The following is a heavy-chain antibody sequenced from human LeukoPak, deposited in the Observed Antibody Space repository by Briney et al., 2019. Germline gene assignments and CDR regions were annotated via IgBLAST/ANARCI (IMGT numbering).Heavy chain of an antibody. J-gene: IGHJ5*02. CDR2: ISAYNGNT. Sequence: ASVKVSCKASGYTFTSYGISWVRQAPGQGLEWMGWISAYNGNTNYAQKLQGRVTMTTDTSTTTAYMELRSLRSDDTAVYYCARDFLSGGTWGIYESWGQGTLVTVSS. D-gene: IGHD3-16*01. V-gene: IGHV1-18*01. CDR3: ARDFLSGGTWGIYES. CDR1: GYTFTSYG.